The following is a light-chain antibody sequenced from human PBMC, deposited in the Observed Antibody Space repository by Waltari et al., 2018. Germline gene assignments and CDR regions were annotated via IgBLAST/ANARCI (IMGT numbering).Light chain of an antibody. V-gene: IGKV3-20*01. CDR3: QQYSASPHVT. Sequence: VLTQSPGTLSLSPGDRATLSCRASKIVSGNYLAWYQQKPGQSPRLLNYDTSTRATGIPDRFRGSGSGTDFTLTINRLEPEDFAVYFCQQYSASPHVTFGQGTRLEIK. J-gene: IGKJ5*01. CDR2: DTS. CDR1: KIVSGNY.